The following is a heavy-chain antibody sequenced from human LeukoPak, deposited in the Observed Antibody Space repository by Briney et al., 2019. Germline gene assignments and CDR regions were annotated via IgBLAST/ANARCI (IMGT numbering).Heavy chain of an antibody. J-gene: IGHJ4*02. CDR1: GGSFSGYY. D-gene: IGHD3-3*01. CDR3: ARAYYDFWSGYQFDY. CDR2: INHSGST. Sequence: PSETLSLTCAVYGGSFSGYYWSWIRQPPGKGLEWIGEINHSGSTNYNPSLKSRVTISVDTSKNQFSLKLSSVTAADTAVYYCARAYYDFWSGYQFDYWGQGILVTVSS. V-gene: IGHV4-34*01.